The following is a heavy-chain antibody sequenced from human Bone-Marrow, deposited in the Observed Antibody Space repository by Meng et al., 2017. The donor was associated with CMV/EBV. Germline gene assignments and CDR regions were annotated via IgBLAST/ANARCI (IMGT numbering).Heavy chain of an antibody. J-gene: IGHJ6*02. CDR3: AREGEAYSSSSEEKPVTGMDV. Sequence: ETLSLTCAVYGGSFSGYYWSWIRQPPGKGLEWVSSISSSSSYIYYADSVKGRFTISRDNAKNSLYLQMNSLRAEDTAVYYCAREGEAYSSSSEEKPVTGMDVWGQGTTVTVAS. V-gene: IGHV3-21*01. CDR2: ISSSSSYI. D-gene: IGHD6-6*01. CDR1: GGSFSGYY.